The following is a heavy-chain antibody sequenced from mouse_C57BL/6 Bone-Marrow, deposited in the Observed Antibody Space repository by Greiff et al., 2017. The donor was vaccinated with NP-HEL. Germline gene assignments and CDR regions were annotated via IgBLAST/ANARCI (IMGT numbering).Heavy chain of an antibody. J-gene: IGHJ3*01. Sequence: QVQLQQSGAELVRPGTSVKVSCKASGYAFTNYLIEWVKQRPGQGLEWIGVINPGSGGTNYNEKFKGKATLTADKSSSTAYMQLSSLTSEDSAVYFCARDGSSFAWFAYWGQGTLVTVSA. V-gene: IGHV1-54*01. CDR2: INPGSGGT. D-gene: IGHD1-1*01. CDR3: ARDGSSFAWFAY. CDR1: GYAFTNYL.